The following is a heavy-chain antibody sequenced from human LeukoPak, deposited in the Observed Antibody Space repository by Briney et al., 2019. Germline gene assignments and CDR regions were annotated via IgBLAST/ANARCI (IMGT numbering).Heavy chain of an antibody. V-gene: IGHV3-23*01. CDR1: GFTFSSYA. CDR3: ASARSRYSSGWYLSWGY. J-gene: IGHJ4*02. D-gene: IGHD6-19*01. Sequence: PGGSLRLSCAASGFTFSSYAMSWVRQAPGKGLEWVSAISGSGGSTYYADSVKGRFTISRDNSKNTLYLQMNSLRAEDTAVYYCASARSRYSSGWYLSWGYWGQGTLVTVSS. CDR2: ISGSGGST.